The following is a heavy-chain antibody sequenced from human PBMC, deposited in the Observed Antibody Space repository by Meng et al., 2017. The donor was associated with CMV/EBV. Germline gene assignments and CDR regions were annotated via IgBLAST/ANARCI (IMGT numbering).Heavy chain of an antibody. V-gene: IGHV4-39*07. D-gene: IGHD5-18*01. CDR1: CDSISSSSDS. Sequence: TVSCDSISSSSDSWGWIRQPPREGLEWIGSIYYSGSTYYNPSLKSRVTISVDTSKNQFSLKLSSVTAADTAVYYCARGDTAMVFFDYWGQGTLVTVSS. J-gene: IGHJ4*02. CDR2: IYYSGST. CDR3: ARGDTAMVFFDY.